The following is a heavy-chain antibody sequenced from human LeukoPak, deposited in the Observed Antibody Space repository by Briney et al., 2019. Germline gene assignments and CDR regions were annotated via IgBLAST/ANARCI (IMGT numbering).Heavy chain of an antibody. CDR2: IYYSGTT. CDR1: GASISSGGYY. V-gene: IGHV4-31*03. J-gene: IGHJ6*03. Sequence: SETLSLTCTVSGASISSGGYYWTWIRQHPGKGLEWIGNIYYSGTTYYNPSLKSRFTTSLDTSKNQLSLKMSSATAADTAVYYCARQKAYYYYTEVWGNGTTVTVSS. CDR3: ARQKAYYYYTEV.